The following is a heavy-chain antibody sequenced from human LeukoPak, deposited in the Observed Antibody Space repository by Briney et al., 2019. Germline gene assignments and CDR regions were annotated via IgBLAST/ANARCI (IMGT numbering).Heavy chain of an antibody. J-gene: IGHJ4*02. Sequence: SETLSLTCTVSGGSISSYFWSWIRQPPGKGLEWIGYIYYSGSTYYNPSLKSRVTISVDRSKNQFSLKLSSVTAADTAVYYCARTIGSTSYGYFDYWGQGTLVTVSS. CDR1: GGSISSYF. CDR3: ARTIGSTSYGYFDY. CDR2: IYYSGST. V-gene: IGHV4-59*12. D-gene: IGHD2-2*01.